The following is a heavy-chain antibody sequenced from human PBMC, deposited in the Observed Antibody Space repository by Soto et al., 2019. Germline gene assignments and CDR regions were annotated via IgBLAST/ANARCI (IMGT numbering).Heavy chain of an antibody. CDR2: ISHSGST. J-gene: IGHJ1*01. D-gene: IGHD6-13*01. Sequence: QVQLQQWGAGLLKPSETLSLTCGVYGGSFRDYYWSWIRQPPGKGLEWIGEISHSGSTNYNPSLTRRITISVDTSKNPFSPKLRSVTAADTAVYYCAIRYSSSSKYFHHWGQGTLVSVST. CDR1: GGSFRDYY. V-gene: IGHV4-34*01. CDR3: AIRYSSSSKYFHH.